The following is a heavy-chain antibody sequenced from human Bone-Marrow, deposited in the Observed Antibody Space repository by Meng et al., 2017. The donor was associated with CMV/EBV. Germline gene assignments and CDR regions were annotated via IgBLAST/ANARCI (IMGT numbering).Heavy chain of an antibody. D-gene: IGHD1-20*01. CDR1: GFTFSDFY. V-gene: IGHV3-11*01. Sequence: GESLKISCAASGFTFSDFYMSWIRQAPGKGLEWVSYIHSSGVTTYYADSVQGRFTISRDNAKNSLYLQMNSLRAEDTAVYYCTRVYKWDAFDIWGQGTPVTVSS. J-gene: IGHJ3*02. CDR3: TRVYKWDAFDI. CDR2: IHSSGVTT.